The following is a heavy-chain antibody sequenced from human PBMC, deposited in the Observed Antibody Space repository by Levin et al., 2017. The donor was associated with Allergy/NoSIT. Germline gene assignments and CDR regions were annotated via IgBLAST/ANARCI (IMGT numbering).Heavy chain of an antibody. D-gene: IGHD2-15*01. J-gene: IGHJ6*02. CDR3: ARDVLVQGGVVVFPSGMDV. Sequence: GGSLRLSCAASGFTFSSYSMNWVRQAPGKGLEWVSYISSSSSTIYYADSVKGRFTISRDNAKNSLYLQMNSLRAEDTAVYYCARDVLVQGGVVVFPSGMDVWGQGTTVTVSS. CDR2: ISSSSSTI. V-gene: IGHV3-48*01. CDR1: GFTFSSYS.